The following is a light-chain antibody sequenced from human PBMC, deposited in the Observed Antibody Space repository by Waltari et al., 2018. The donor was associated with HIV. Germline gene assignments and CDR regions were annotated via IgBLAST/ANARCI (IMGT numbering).Light chain of an antibody. CDR3: AAWDDSLKGGA. J-gene: IGLJ1*01. V-gene: IGLV1-44*01. CDR2: SNN. Sequence: QSVLAQPPSASGTPGQRVPISCSGSTSNIGGNPVSWYQQLPGTAPKLLIYSNNERPSGVPDRLSGSTSGTSASLVISGLQSEDEADYYCAAWDDSLKGGAFGTGTKVTVL. CDR1: TSNIGGNP.